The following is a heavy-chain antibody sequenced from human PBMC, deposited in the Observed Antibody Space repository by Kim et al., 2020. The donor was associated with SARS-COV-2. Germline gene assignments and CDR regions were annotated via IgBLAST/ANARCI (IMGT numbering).Heavy chain of an antibody. J-gene: IGHJ3*02. V-gene: IGHV3-23*01. CDR2: ISNGGTST. Sequence: WGSLRLSCAASGFTFGSFAMSWVRQAPGKGLEWISTISNGGTSTYYADSVKGRFTISRDNSKNTLFLQMNSLRAADTAVYYCTKREGTSGWYFAFEIWGQGTMVTVSS. D-gene: IGHD6-19*01. CDR1: GFTFGSFA. CDR3: TKREGTSGWYFAFEI.